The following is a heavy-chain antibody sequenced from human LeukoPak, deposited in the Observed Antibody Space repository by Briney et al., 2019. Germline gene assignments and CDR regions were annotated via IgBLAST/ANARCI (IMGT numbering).Heavy chain of an antibody. D-gene: IGHD2-15*01. CDR3: ARVRGVATDVLDI. Sequence: GGSLRLSCAASGFSVSISNMNWVRQAPGQGLAWVSCISGSGTYIYYADSVEGRFTISKDNAKNSLFLQMNSLRAEDTAVYYCARVRGVATDVLDIWGQGTTVTVSS. CDR1: GFSVSISN. CDR2: ISGSGTYI. V-gene: IGHV3-21*01. J-gene: IGHJ3*02.